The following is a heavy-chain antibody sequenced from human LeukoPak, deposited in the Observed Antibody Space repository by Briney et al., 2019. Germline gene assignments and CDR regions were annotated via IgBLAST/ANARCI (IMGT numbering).Heavy chain of an antibody. CDR3: ARTETEYSFDY. D-gene: IGHD6-6*01. Sequence: SETLSLTCAVSGGSISTYYLSWIRQPAGKGLEWIGYIYYSGSTNYNPSLKSRVTISVDTSKNQFSLKLSSVTAADTAVYYCARTETEYSFDYWGQGTLVTVPS. V-gene: IGHV4-59*01. CDR1: GGSISTYY. CDR2: IYYSGST. J-gene: IGHJ4*02.